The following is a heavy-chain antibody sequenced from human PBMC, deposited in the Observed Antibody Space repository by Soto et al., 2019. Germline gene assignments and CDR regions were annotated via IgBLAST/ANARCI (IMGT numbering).Heavy chain of an antibody. CDR3: ARQYYVWGSYRFYYFDY. J-gene: IGHJ4*02. CDR1: GGSISSSTYY. D-gene: IGHD3-16*02. V-gene: IGHV4-39*01. Sequence: TSEALSLTCTGSGGSISSSTYYWGWIRQPPGKGLEWIGSIYYSGSTYYNPSLNSRVTISVDTSKNQFSLKLTSVTAADTAVYYCARQYYVWGSYRFYYFDYWGQGALVTVSS. CDR2: IYYSGST.